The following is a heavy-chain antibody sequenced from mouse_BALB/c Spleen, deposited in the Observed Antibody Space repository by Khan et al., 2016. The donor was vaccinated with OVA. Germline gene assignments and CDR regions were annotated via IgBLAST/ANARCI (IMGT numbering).Heavy chain of an antibody. CDR1: GFTFSSYG. V-gene: IGHV5-6*01. CDR3: ARQYCHSPMDY. J-gene: IGHJ4*01. CDR2: ISSGGNYT. Sequence: EVELVESGGDLVKPGGSLKLSCAAAGFTFSSYGMSWIRQTPDKRLEWVSTISSGGNYTYYPDSVKGRFTISRDNAKNTLYLQMSSLKSEDTAMYYCARQYCHSPMDYWGQGTSVTVSS.